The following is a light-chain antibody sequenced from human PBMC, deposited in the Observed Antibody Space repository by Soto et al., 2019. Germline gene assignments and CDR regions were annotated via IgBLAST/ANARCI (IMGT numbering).Light chain of an antibody. CDR3: QQQNARPYA. J-gene: IGKJ5*01. Sequence: QLVRSATFLYASVGDRDTIPCLSSHDISTYLAWYQQKPGKAPKLMIYEASTLQSGVPSRFSGSGSGTEFTLTISGLLPEDLAAYHCQQQNARPYAVGSGTLLDIK. CDR2: EAS. CDR1: HDISTY. V-gene: IGKV1-9*01.